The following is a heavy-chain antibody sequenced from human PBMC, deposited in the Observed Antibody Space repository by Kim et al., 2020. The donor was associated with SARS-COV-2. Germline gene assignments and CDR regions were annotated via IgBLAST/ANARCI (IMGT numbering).Heavy chain of an antibody. V-gene: IGHV4-34*01. Sequence: SETLSLTCAVYGGSFSGYYWSWIRQPPGKGLEWIGEINHSGSTNYNPSLKSRVTISVDTSKNQFSLKLSSVTAADTAVYYCAIYPRSGGSCYSGVFPCLAFDIWGQGTMVTVSS. D-gene: IGHD2-15*01. CDR2: INHSGST. CDR3: AIYPRSGGSCYSGVFPCLAFDI. J-gene: IGHJ3*02. CDR1: GGSFSGYY.